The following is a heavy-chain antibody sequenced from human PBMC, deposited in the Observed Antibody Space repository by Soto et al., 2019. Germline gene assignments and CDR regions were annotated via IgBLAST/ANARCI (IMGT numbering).Heavy chain of an antibody. Sequence: QVQLQQWGAGLLKPSETLSLTCAVYGGSFSGYYWSWIRQPPGKGLEWIGEINHSGSTNYNPSLKSRVTISVDTSKNQFSLKLSSVTAADTAVYYCARGKPRSGSLNWFDPWGQGTLVTVSS. D-gene: IGHD1-26*01. V-gene: IGHV4-34*01. J-gene: IGHJ5*02. CDR2: INHSGST. CDR1: GGSFSGYY. CDR3: ARGKPRSGSLNWFDP.